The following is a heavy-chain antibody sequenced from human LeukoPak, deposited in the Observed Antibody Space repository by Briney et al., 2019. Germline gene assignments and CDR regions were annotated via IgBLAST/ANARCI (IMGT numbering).Heavy chain of an antibody. D-gene: IGHD3-9*01. CDR1: GFTFDDYA. V-gene: IGHV3-9*01. J-gene: IGHJ3*02. Sequence: PGGSLRLSCAASGFTFDDYAMHWVRQAPGKGLEWVSGISWNSGSIGYADSVKGRFTISRDNAKNSLYLQMNSLRAEDTALYYCEKDFARYFDWLRAFDIWGKGTMVTVFS. CDR3: EKDFARYFDWLRAFDI. CDR2: ISWNSGSI.